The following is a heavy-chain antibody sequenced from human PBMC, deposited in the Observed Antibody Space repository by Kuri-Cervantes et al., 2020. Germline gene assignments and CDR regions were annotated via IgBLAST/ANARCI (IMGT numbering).Heavy chain of an antibody. Sequence: ASVKVSCKASGYTFTSYAMHWVRQAPGQRLEWMGWINAGNGNTKYSQKFQGRVTITRDTSASTAYMELSSLRSEDTAVYYCAISGYEQNYYYYYMDVWGKGNPGHRLL. CDR1: GYTFTSYA. D-gene: IGHD1/OR15-1a*01. V-gene: IGHV1-3*01. J-gene: IGHJ6*03. CDR3: AISGYEQNYYYYYMDV. CDR2: INAGNGNT.